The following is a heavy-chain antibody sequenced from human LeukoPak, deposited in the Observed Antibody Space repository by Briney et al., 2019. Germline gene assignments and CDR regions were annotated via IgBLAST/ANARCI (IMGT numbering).Heavy chain of an antibody. CDR2: IIPIFGTA. D-gene: IGHD3-22*01. V-gene: IGHV1-69*13. J-gene: IGHJ6*02. Sequence: ASVTVSCKASGGTFSSYAISWVRQAPGQGLEWMGGIIPIFGTANYAQKFQGRVTITADESTSTAYMELSSLRSEDTAVYYCARDDSSGFGYYYYGMDVWGQGTTVTVSS. CDR1: GGTFSSYA. CDR3: ARDDSSGFGYYYYGMDV.